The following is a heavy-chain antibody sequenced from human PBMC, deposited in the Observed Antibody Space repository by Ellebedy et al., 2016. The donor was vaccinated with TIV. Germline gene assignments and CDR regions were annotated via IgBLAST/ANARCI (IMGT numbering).Heavy chain of an antibody. Sequence: GESLKISCAASGFTFNSYSMNWVRQAPGKGLEWISYISKSDTTYYADSVRGRFTISRDNAKRSLYLQMNSLRLEDTAVYYCAGDAMIWIFDSWGQGTLVTVSS. CDR1: GFTFNSYS. D-gene: IGHD3-22*01. J-gene: IGHJ4*02. CDR3: AGDAMIWIFDS. CDR2: ISKSDTT. V-gene: IGHV3-48*01.